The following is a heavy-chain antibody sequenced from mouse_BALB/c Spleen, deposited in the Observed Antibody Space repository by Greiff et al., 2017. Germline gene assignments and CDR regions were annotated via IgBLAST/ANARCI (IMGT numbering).Heavy chain of an antibody. CDR2: IWAGGST. D-gene: IGHD2-3*01. J-gene: IGHJ1*01. CDR1: GFSLTSYG. V-gene: IGHV2-9*02. CDR3: ARDLGDGYYGFDV. Sequence: QVQLKESGPGLVAPSQSLSITCTVSGFSLTSYGVHWGRQPPGKGLEWLGVIWAGGSTNYNSALMSRLSISKDNSKSQVFLKMNSLQTDDTAMYYCARDLGDGYYGFDVWGAGTTVTVSS.